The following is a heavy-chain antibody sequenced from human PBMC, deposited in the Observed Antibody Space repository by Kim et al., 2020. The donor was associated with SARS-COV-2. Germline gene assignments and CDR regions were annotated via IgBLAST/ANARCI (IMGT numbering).Heavy chain of an antibody. J-gene: IGHJ5*02. V-gene: IGHV5-51*01. D-gene: IGHD1-26*01. Sequence: CSPSFQGQVTISADKSINTAYLQWSSLKASDTAMYYCARLGGQSQTWFAPWGQGTLVTVSS. CDR3: ARLGGQSQTWFAP.